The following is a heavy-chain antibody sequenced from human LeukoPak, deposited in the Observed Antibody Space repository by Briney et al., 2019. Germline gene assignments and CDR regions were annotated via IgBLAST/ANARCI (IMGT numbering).Heavy chain of an antibody. Sequence: GGSLRLSCAVSGFTFTIYAMSWVRQAPGKGLEWVSGISGSGGSTYYADSVTGRFTISRDNSKNTLYLQMNSLRAEDTAVYYCAKEGGDSSGYYLRRYFDYWGQGTLVTVSS. J-gene: IGHJ4*02. CDR2: ISGSGGST. CDR3: AKEGGDSSGYYLRRYFDY. V-gene: IGHV3-23*01. D-gene: IGHD3-22*01. CDR1: GFTFTIYA.